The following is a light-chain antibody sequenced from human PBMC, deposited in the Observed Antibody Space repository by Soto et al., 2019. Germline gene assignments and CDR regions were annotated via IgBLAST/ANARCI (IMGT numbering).Light chain of an antibody. CDR1: NFGSKS. J-gene: IGLJ3*02. CDR3: QVWDSNSDHWV. CDR2: DDS. Sequence: SYELTQPPSVSVAPGQTARITCGGNNFGSKSVHCYQQEPGQAPVLVVYDDSDRPSGIPERFSGSNSGNTATLTISRVEAGDEADYYCQVWDSNSDHWVFGGGTKLTVL. V-gene: IGLV3-21*02.